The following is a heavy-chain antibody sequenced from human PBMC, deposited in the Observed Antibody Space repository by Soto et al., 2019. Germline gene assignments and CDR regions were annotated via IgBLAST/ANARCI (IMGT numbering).Heavy chain of an antibody. J-gene: IGHJ6*02. CDR2: IKQDGSEK. CDR1: GFTFSSYW. V-gene: IGHV3-7*01. D-gene: IGHD3-10*01. Sequence: GGSLRLSCAASGFTFSSYWMSWVRQAPGKGLEWVANIKQDGSEKYYVDSVKGRFTISRDNAKNSLYLQMNSLRAEDTAVYYCARERGTMVRGATIRRYYYGMDVWGQGTTVTVSS. CDR3: ARERGTMVRGATIRRYYYGMDV.